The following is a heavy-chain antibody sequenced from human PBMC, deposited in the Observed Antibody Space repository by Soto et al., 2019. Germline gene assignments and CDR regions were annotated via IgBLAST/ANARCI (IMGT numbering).Heavy chain of an antibody. D-gene: IGHD6-19*01. Sequence: ASVKVSCKASGYTFTSYAMHWVRQAPGQRLEWMGWINAGNGNTKYSQKFQGRVTITRDTSASTAYMELSSLRSEDTAVYYCARVVAVDRTTGFDPWGQGTLVTVSS. CDR3: ARVVAVDRTTGFDP. CDR2: INAGNGNT. CDR1: GYTFTSYA. J-gene: IGHJ5*02. V-gene: IGHV1-3*01.